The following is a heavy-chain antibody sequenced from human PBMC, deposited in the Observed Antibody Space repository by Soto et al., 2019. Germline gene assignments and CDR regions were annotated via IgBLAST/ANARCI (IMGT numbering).Heavy chain of an antibody. Sequence: QLQLQESGPGLVKPSETLSLTCTVSGASISSSSYYWGWIRQPPGKGLEWIGSIYYSWSTYYNPSLKSGLTLAADTPKNQSAIKLSLVTAADTAVYYCARGGYSCWRIDYRGQGTLDTVSS. CDR3: ARGGYSCWRIDY. V-gene: IGHV4-39*01. D-gene: IGHD6-13*01. CDR2: IYYSWST. J-gene: IGHJ4*02. CDR1: GASISSSSYY.